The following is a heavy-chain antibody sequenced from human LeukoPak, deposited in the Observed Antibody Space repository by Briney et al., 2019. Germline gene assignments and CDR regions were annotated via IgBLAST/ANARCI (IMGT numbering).Heavy chain of an antibody. CDR2: IYYSGST. Sequence: SETLSLTCAVYGGSFSGYYWSWIRQPPGKGLEWIGSIYYSGSTYYGPSLKSRATISVDTSKNHFSLKLSSVTAADTAVYYCARRATNWGSFDYWGQGNPVTVSS. D-gene: IGHD7-27*01. V-gene: IGHV4-34*01. CDR3: ARRATNWGSFDY. CDR1: GGSFSGYY. J-gene: IGHJ4*02.